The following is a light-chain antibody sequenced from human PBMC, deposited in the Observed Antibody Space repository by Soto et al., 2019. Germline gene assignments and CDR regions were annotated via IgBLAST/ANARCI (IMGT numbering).Light chain of an antibody. CDR1: QSVSSGF. V-gene: IGKV3-20*01. Sequence: EIVLTQSPGTLSLSPGERATLSCRASQSVSSGFLAWYQQKPGQAPRLLIYGASSRATGIPDRFSGSGSGTDSPLTISRLEPDDFAVYYCQQYGRSVTFGGGTKVEIK. CDR3: QQYGRSVT. J-gene: IGKJ4*01. CDR2: GAS.